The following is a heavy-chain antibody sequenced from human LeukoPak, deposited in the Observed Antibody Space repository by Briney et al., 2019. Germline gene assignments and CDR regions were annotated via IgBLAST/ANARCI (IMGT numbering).Heavy chain of an antibody. CDR2: ISGSGGST. CDR3: AKGPCLVPAAIGCNWFDP. D-gene: IGHD2-2*01. CDR1: GFTFSSYA. V-gene: IGHV3-23*01. Sequence: GGSLRLSCAASGFTFSSYAMSWVRQAPGKGLEWVSAISGSGGSTYYAASVKGRFTISRDNSKNTLYLQMNSLRAEDTAVYYCAKGPCLVPAAIGCNWFDPWGQGTLVTVSS. J-gene: IGHJ5*02.